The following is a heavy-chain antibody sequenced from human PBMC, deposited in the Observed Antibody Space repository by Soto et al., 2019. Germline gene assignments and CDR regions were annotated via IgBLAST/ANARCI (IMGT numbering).Heavy chain of an antibody. CDR3: AQDKVAVVVTAPLDY. D-gene: IGHD2-21*02. CDR1: GFTFSSYG. V-gene: IGHV3-30*18. J-gene: IGHJ4*02. CDR2: ISYDGSNK. Sequence: QVQLVESGGGVVQPGRSLRLSCAASGFTFSSYGMHWVRQAPGKGLEWVAVISYDGSNKYYADSVKGRFTISRDNSKNTLYLQTNSLRSEDTAVYYCAQDKVAVVVTAPLDYWGQGTLVTVSS.